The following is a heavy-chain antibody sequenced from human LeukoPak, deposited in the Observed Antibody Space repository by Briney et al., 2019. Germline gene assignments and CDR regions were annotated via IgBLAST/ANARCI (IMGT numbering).Heavy chain of an antibody. Sequence: TSQTLSLTCTVSGGSISSGTYYWTWIRQPAGKGLEWIGRIYTTGSTNYNPSLKSRVTMSTDTSKNQFSLKLSSVTAVDTAVYYCARVTTGGYYNCWGQGTLVTVSS. CDR3: ARVTTGGYYNC. CDR1: GGSISSGTYY. D-gene: IGHD3-22*01. V-gene: IGHV4-61*02. J-gene: IGHJ4*02. CDR2: IYTTGST.